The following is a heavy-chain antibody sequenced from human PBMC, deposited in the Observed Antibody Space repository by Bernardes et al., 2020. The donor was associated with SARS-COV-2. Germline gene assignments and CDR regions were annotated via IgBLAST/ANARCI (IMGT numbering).Heavy chain of an antibody. CDR2: INPNSGGT. V-gene: IGHV1-2*02. CDR1: GYTFTGYY. CDR3: ARGRFAVFGVVTNNWFDP. J-gene: IGHJ5*02. Sequence: ASVKVSCKTSGYTFTGYYMHWVRQAPGQGLEWMGWINPNSGGTNYAQKFQGRVTMTRDTSISTAYMELSRLRYDDTGVYYCARGRFAVFGVVTNNWFDPWGQGTLVTVSS. D-gene: IGHD3-3*01.